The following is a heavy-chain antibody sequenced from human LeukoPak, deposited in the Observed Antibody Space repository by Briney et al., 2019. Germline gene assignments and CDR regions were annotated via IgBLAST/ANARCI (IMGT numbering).Heavy chain of an antibody. D-gene: IGHD3-10*01. J-gene: IGHJ5*02. CDR2: INPNSGGT. V-gene: IGHV1-2*02. CDR3: ARDPRLWFGELFSGRFDP. Sequence: ASVKVSCKASGYTFTGYYMHWVRQAPGQGLEWMGWINPNSGGTNYAQKFQGRVTMTRDTSISTAYMELSRLRSDDTAVYYCARDPRLWFGELFSGRFDPWGQGTLVTVSS. CDR1: GYTFTGYY.